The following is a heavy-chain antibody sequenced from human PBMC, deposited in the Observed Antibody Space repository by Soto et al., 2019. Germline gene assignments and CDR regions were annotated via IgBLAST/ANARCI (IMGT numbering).Heavy chain of an antibody. CDR3: AHHRSSWYLSHFDY. Sequence: QITLKESGPTLVKPTQTLTLTCTFSGFSLSTSGVGVGWIRQPPGKALEWLALIYWDDDKRYSPSLKSRLTITKDTSKTQVVLTMTDMHPVDTAAYYCAHHRSSWYLSHFDYWGQGTLVTVSS. V-gene: IGHV2-5*02. D-gene: IGHD6-13*01. CDR2: IYWDDDK. CDR1: GFSLSTSGVG. J-gene: IGHJ4*02.